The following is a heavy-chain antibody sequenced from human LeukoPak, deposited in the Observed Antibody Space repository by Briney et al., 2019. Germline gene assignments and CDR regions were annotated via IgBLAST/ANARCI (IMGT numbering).Heavy chain of an antibody. D-gene: IGHD4-17*01. V-gene: IGHV1-2*02. CDR2: INPNSGGT. CDR1: GYTFTGYY. Sequence: ASVKVSCKASGYTFTGYYMHWVRQAPGQGLEWMGWINPNSGGTNYAQKFQGRVTMTRDTSISTAYMELSRRRSDDTAVYYCARDSQTTVTTYYGMDVWGQGTTVTVSS. CDR3: ARDSQTTVTTYYGMDV. J-gene: IGHJ6*02.